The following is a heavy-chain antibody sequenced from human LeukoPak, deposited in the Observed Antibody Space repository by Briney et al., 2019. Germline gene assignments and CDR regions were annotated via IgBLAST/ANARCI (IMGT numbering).Heavy chain of an antibody. Sequence: PGGSLRLSCAASGXTFSSYAMSWVRQAPGKGLEWVSAIGGSGGGTYYADSVKGRFTISRDNSKNTLYLQMNSLRAEDTAVYYCAKECDYSSSSDYWGQGTLVTVSS. CDR2: IGGSGGGT. CDR3: AKECDYSSSSDY. CDR1: GXTFSSYA. D-gene: IGHD6-13*01. J-gene: IGHJ4*02. V-gene: IGHV3-23*01.